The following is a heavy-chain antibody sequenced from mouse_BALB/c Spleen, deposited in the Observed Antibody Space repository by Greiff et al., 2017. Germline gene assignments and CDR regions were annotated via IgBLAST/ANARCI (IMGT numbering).Heavy chain of an antibody. V-gene: IGHV5-6*01. J-gene: IGHJ2*01. CDR1: GFTFSSYG. CDR3: ARGGGDYFDY. CDR2: ISRGGSYT. Sequence: DVHLVESGGDLVKPGGSLKLSCAASGFTFSSYGMSWVRQTPDKRLEWVATISRGGSYTYYPDSVKGRFTISRDNAKNTLYLQMSSLKSEDTAMYYYARGGGDYFDYWGQGTTLTVSS.